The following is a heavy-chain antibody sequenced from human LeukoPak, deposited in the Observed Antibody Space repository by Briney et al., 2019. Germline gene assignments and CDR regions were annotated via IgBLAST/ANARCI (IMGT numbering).Heavy chain of an antibody. CDR3: AKDRCSNGIGCYYYYMDV. V-gene: IGHV3-23*01. Sequence: GGTLRLSCAASGFTFSSHGMNWVRQAPGKGLEWVSAISGSGGSTYYADSVKGRFTISRDNSKNTLYLQMNSLRAEDTAVYYCAKDRCSNGIGCYYYYMDVWGKGTTVTISS. CDR1: GFTFSSHG. CDR2: ISGSGGST. D-gene: IGHD2-8*01. J-gene: IGHJ6*03.